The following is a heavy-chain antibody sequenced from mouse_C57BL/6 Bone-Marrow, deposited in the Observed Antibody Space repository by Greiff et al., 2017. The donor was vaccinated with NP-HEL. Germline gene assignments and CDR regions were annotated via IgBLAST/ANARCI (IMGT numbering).Heavy chain of an antibody. CDR2: IYPGDGDT. V-gene: IGHV1-80*01. Sequence: QVQLQQSGAELVKPGASVKISCKASGYAFSSYWMNWVKQRPGKGLEWIGQIYPGDGDTNYNGKFKGKATLTADKSSSTAYMQLSSLTSEDSAVYFCARGGSLPLYYAMDDWGQGTSVTVSS. CDR1: GYAFSSYW. J-gene: IGHJ4*01. CDR3: ARGGSLPLYYAMDD.